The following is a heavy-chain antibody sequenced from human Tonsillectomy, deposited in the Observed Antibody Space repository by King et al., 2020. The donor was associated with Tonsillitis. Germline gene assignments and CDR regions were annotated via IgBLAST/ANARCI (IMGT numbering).Heavy chain of an antibody. CDR3: AKAPKYYTSGSPSFDY. J-gene: IGHJ4*02. CDR1: GFTFSSYA. D-gene: IGHD3-22*01. Sequence: VQLVESGGGLVQPGGSLRLSCAASGFTFSSYAMSWVRQAPGKGLEWVSGISGSGGSTYYADSVKGRFTISRDNSKNTLYLQMNSLRAADTAVYYCAKAPKYYTSGSPSFDYWGQGTLVTVSS. V-gene: IGHV3-23*04. CDR2: ISGSGGST.